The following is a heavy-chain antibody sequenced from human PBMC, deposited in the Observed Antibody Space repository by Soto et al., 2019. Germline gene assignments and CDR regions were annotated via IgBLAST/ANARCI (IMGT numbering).Heavy chain of an antibody. J-gene: IGHJ4*02. CDR1: GYSIASGYY. CDR2: IYYSGST. V-gene: IGHV4-38-2*01. CDR3: ANTMVRGVITYGSQFDY. Sequence: PSETLSLTCAVSGYSIASGYYWRWIRQPPGKGLEWIGSIYYSGSTYYNPSLKSRVTISVDTSKNQFSLKLSSVTAADTAVYYCANTMVRGVITYGSQFDYWGQGTLVTVSS. D-gene: IGHD3-10*01.